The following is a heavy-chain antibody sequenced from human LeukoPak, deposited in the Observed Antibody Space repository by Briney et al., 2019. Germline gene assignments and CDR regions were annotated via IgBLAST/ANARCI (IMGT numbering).Heavy chain of an antibody. CDR3: ASRVEMATTRDY. D-gene: IGHD5-24*01. CDR1: GFSLSDNY. CDR2: INHSGST. Sequence: GSLRLSCAVSGFSLSDNYMSWVRQAPGKGLEWIGEINHSGSTNYNPSLKSRVTISVDTSKNQFSLKLSSVTAADTAVYYCASRVEMATTRDYWGQGTLVTVSS. J-gene: IGHJ4*02. V-gene: IGHV4-34*01.